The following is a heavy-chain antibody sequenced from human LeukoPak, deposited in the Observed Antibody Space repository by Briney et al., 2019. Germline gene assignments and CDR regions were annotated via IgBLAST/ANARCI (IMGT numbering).Heavy chain of an antibody. CDR3: ARGGCSSTSCAFDY. Sequence: ASVKVSCKASGYTFTSYGISWVRQAPGQGLEWMGWISAYNGNTNYAQKLQGRVTMTTDTSTTTAYMELRGLRSDDTAVYYCARGGCSSTSCAFDYWGQGTLVTVSS. J-gene: IGHJ4*02. D-gene: IGHD2-2*01. CDR1: GYTFTSYG. V-gene: IGHV1-18*01. CDR2: ISAYNGNT.